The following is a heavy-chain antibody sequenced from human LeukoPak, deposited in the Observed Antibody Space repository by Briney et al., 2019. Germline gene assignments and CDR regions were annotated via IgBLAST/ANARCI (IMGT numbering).Heavy chain of an antibody. V-gene: IGHV3-23*01. CDR1: GFTFDDYA. J-gene: IGHJ3*02. CDR3: AKASGQFDSNDAFDI. CDR2: IILSGAST. D-gene: IGHD3-9*01. Sequence: GRSLRLSCAASGFTFDDYAMHWVRQAPGKGLEWVSTIILSGASTNYADSVKGRFTISRDNSKKTMYLQMKSLRGEDTAVYYCAKASGQFDSNDAFDIWGQGTVVTVSS.